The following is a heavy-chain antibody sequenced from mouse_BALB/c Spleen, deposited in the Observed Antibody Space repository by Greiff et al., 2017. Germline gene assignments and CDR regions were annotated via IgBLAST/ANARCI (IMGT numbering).Heavy chain of an antibody. J-gene: IGHJ4*01. CDR3: ARNYRYDGYAMDY. V-gene: IGHV5-12-2*01. CDR1: GFTFSSYT. Sequence: EVQVVESGGGLVQPGGSLKLSCAASGFTFSSYTMSWVRQTPEKRLEWVAYISNGGGSTYYPDTVKGRFTISRDNAKNTLYLQMSSLKSEDTAMYYCARNYRYDGYAMDYWGQGTSVTVSS. D-gene: IGHD2-14*01. CDR2: ISNGGGST.